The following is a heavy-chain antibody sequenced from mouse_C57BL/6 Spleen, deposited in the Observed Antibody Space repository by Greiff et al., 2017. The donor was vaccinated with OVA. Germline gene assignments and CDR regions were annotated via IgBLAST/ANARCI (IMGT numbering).Heavy chain of an antibody. Sequence: VQLKQSGPELVKPGASVKISCKASGYTFTDYYMNWVKQSHGKSLEWIGDINPNNGGTSYNQKFKGKATLTVDKSSSTAYMELRSLTSEDSAVYYCARSESNYLFAYWGQGTLVTVSA. CDR2: INPNNGGT. CDR1: GYTFTDYY. CDR3: ARSESNYLFAY. J-gene: IGHJ3*01. D-gene: IGHD2-5*01. V-gene: IGHV1-26*01.